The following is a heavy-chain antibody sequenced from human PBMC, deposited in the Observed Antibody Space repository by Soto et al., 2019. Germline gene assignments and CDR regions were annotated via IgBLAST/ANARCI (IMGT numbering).Heavy chain of an antibody. Sequence: QVQLVQSGAEVKKPGASVKVSCKASGYTFTSYYMHWVRQAPGQGLEWMGITNPSGGSTSYEQKFQGRVTMTSDTSTSTVYMELSSLRSEDTAEYYCARDLRWFDYWGQGTLVTVSS. CDR3: ARDLRWFDY. D-gene: IGHD6-13*01. V-gene: IGHV1-46*01. CDR1: GYTFTSYY. CDR2: TNPSGGST. J-gene: IGHJ4*02.